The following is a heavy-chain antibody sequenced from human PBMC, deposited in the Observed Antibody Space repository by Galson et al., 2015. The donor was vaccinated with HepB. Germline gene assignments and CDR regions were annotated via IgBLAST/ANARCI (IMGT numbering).Heavy chain of an antibody. CDR2: IKQDGSEK. CDR3: ARVVVVVPAAIHDY. Sequence: LRLSCAASGFTFSSYWMSWVRQAPGKGLEWVANIKQDGSEKYYVDSVKGRFTISRDNAKNSLYLQMNSLRAEDTAVYYCARVVVVVPAAIHDYWGQGTLVTVSS. D-gene: IGHD2-2*01. CDR1: GFTFSSYW. J-gene: IGHJ4*02. V-gene: IGHV3-7*03.